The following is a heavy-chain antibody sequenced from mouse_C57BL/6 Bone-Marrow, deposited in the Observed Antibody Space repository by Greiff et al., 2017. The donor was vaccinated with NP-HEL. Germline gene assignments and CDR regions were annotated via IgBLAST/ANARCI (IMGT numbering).Heavy chain of an antibody. J-gene: IGHJ4*01. CDR3: ATMVTTGNAMDY. CDR1: GYAFSSSW. D-gene: IGHD2-2*01. CDR2: IYPGDGDT. Sequence: QVHVKQSGPELVKPGASVKISCKASGYAFSSSWMNWVKQRPGKGLEWIGRIYPGDGDTNYNGKFKGKATLTADKSSSTAYMQLSSLTSEDSAVYFCATMVTTGNAMDYWGQGTSVTVSS. V-gene: IGHV1-82*01.